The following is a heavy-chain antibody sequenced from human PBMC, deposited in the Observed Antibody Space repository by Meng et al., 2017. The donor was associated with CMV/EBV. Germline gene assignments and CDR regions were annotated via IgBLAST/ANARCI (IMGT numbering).Heavy chain of an antibody. J-gene: IGHJ6*02. Sequence: GESLKISCAASGFTFSSYAMSWVRQAPGKGLEWVSAISGSGGSTYYADSVKGRFTISRDNSKNTLYLQTNSLRAEDTAVYYCAKERKAYYDILTADYGMDVWGQGTTVTVSS. CDR1: GFTFSSYA. D-gene: IGHD3-9*01. CDR2: ISGSGGST. CDR3: AKERKAYYDILTADYGMDV. V-gene: IGHV3-23*01.